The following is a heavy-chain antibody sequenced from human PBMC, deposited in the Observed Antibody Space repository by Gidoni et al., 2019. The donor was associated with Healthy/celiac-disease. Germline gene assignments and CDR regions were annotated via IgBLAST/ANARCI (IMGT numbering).Heavy chain of an antibody. CDR2: IYYSGST. D-gene: IGHD6-13*01. J-gene: IGHJ6*02. V-gene: IGHV4-31*03. Sequence: QVQLQESGPGLVKPSQTLSLTCTVPGRSISSGGYYWSWIRQHPGKGLEWIGYIYYSGSTYYNPSLKSRVTISVDTSKNQFSLKLSSVTAADTAVYYCARGSSWANYYYYGMDVWGQGTTVTVSS. CDR3: ARGSSWANYYYYGMDV. CDR1: GRSISSGGYY.